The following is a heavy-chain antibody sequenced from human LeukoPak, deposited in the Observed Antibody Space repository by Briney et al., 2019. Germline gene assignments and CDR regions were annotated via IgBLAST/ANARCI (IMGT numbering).Heavy chain of an antibody. CDR2: ISWNSGSI. CDR3: AKDIDDLGKDGMDV. V-gene: IGHV3-9*01. CDR1: GFTFDDYA. J-gene: IGHJ6*02. Sequence: HSGGSLRLSCAVSGFTFDDYAMHWVRQAPGKGLEWVSGISWNSGSIGYADSVKGRFTISRDNAKNSLYLQMNSLRAEDTALYYCAKDIDDLGKDGMDVWGQGTTVTVSS. D-gene: IGHD7-27*01.